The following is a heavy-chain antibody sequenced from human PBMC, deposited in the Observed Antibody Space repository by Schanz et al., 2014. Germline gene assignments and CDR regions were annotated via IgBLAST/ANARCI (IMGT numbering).Heavy chain of an antibody. V-gene: IGHV3-7*02. CDR2: IKHDGSVK. J-gene: IGHJ5*01. CDR3: AKQHIVRGVIYLNWFDS. CDR1: GLIFSNYV. D-gene: IGHD3-10*01. Sequence: EVQLVESGGGWVQPGGSLKLSCAASGLIFSNYVMSWVRQAPGKGPEWVANIKHDGSVKDYVDSVEGRFTISRDNSKNTVHLQMNSLRAEDTAVYYCAKQHIVRGVIYLNWFDSWGQGTLXTVSS.